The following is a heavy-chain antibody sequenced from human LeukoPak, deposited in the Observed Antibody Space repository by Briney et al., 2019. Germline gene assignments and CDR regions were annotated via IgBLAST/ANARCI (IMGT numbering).Heavy chain of an antibody. CDR3: AKLLGSWYYFDY. CDR1: GFTFSSYG. J-gene: IGHJ4*02. D-gene: IGHD6-13*01. CDR2: ISGSGGST. Sequence: GGSLRLSCAASGFTFSSYGMSWVRQAPGKGLEWVSAISGSGGSTYYADSVKGRFTISRDNSKNTLYLQMNSLRAEDTAVYYCAKLLGSWYYFDYWGQGTLVTVSS. V-gene: IGHV3-23*01.